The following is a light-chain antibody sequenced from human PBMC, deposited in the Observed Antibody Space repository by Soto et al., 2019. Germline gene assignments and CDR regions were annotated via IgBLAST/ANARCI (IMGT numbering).Light chain of an antibody. J-gene: IGKJ3*01. V-gene: IGKV3-20*01. CDR3: QQYTSSPPLFT. CDR1: QSVSSSY. Sequence: EIVLTQSPGTLSLSPGERATLSCRASQSVSSSYLAWYQQKPGQAPRLLIYGASIRATDIPDRFSGSGSGTDFPLTISRLEPEDFAVYYCQQYTSSPPLFTCGPGTKLDI. CDR2: GAS.